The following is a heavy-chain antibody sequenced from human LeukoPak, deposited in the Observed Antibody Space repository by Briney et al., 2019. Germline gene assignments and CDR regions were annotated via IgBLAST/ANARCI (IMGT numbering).Heavy chain of an antibody. CDR3: ARVRVSSSTWYSTYYYFFYMDF. V-gene: IGHV4-59*01. D-gene: IGHD4-11*01. CDR1: DDSITMYY. J-gene: IGHJ6*03. CDR2: VDHTGST. Sequence: PSETLSLTCTVSDDSITMYYWTWIRQPPGKGLEWIGYVDHTGSTKFNPSLNGRVSISRDTYNNFFSLRLRSVTAADTAVYFCARVRVSSSTWYSTYYYFFYMDFWGKGTTVTVSS.